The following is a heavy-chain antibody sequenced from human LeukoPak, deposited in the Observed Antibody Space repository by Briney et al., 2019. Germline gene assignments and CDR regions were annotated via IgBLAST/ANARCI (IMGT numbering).Heavy chain of an antibody. Sequence: ASVKVSCKASGYTFTGYYMHWVRQAPGQGLEWMGWINPNSGGTNYAQKFQGRVTMTRDMSTSTVYMELSSLRSEDTAVYYCVRWGSSGYLSYYFDYWGQGTLVTVSS. CDR2: INPNSGGT. CDR1: GYTFTGYY. V-gene: IGHV1-2*02. J-gene: IGHJ4*02. D-gene: IGHD3-22*01. CDR3: VRWGSSGYLSYYFDY.